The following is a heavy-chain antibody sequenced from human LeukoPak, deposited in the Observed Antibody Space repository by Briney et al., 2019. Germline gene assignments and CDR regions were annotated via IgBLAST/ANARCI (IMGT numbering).Heavy chain of an antibody. CDR3: ARALWEQRSSAYFDY. D-gene: IGHD1-26*01. CDR1: GFTFSSYS. V-gene: IGHV3-21*01. CDR2: IGTSTSYI. Sequence: PGGSLRLSCAASGFTFSSYSMNWVRQAPGKGLEWVSSIGTSTSYIYYADSVKGRFTISRDNAKNSLYLEMNSLRAEDTAVYCARALWEQRSSAYFDYWGQGTLVTVSS. J-gene: IGHJ4*02.